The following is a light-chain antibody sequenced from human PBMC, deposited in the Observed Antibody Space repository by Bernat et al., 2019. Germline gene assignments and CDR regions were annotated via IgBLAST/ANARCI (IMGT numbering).Light chain of an antibody. CDR1: SSNIGNNY. CDR3: SSYTSSSTLV. CDR2: DVS. Sequence: QSVLTQPPSVSAAPGQKVTISCSGSSSNIGNNYVSWYQHLPGTAPKLMIYDVSNRPSGVSNRFSGSKSGNTASLTISGLQAEDEADYYCSSYTSSSTLVFGGGTKLTVL. J-gene: IGLJ3*02. V-gene: IGLV2-14*03.